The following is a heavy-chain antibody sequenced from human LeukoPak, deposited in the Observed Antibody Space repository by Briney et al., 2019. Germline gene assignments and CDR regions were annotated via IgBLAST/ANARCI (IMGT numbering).Heavy chain of an antibody. CDR3: ARGSIVVVPAAISPDAFDI. J-gene: IGHJ3*02. V-gene: IGHV4-30-2*01. CDR1: GGSISSGGYY. Sequence: SETLSLTCTVSGGSISSGGYYWSWIRQPPGKGLEWIGYIYHSGSTYYNPSLKSRVTISVDRSKNQFSLKLSSVTAADTAVYYCARGSIVVVPAAISPDAFDIWGQGTMVTVSS. CDR2: IYHSGST. D-gene: IGHD2-2*02.